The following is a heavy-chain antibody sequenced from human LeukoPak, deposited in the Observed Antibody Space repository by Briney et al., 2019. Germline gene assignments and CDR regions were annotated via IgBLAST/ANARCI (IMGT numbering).Heavy chain of an antibody. CDR3: ATDPPYHDYVWGSYSPYFDY. V-gene: IGHV1-24*01. J-gene: IGHJ4*02. Sequence: ASVKVSCKVSGYTLTELSMHWVRQAPGKGLEWMGGFDPEDGETIYAQKFQGRVTMTEDTSTDTAYMELSSLRSEDTAVYYCATDPPYHDYVWGSYSPYFDYWGQGTLVTVSS. D-gene: IGHD3-16*01. CDR1: GYTLTELS. CDR2: FDPEDGET.